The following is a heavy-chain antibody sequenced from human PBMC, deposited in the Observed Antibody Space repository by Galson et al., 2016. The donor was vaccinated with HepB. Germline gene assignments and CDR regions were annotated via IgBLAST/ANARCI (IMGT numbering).Heavy chain of an antibody. Sequence: TLSLTCTVSGDSITSGSYHYWSWIRQPVGKGLEWVGLMYTSGSTNYNPSLKGRVTISLDTSKNQVSLRLKSVTATDTAIYYCAGELGSWGQGTLVTVSS. V-gene: IGHV4-61*02. CDR3: AGELGS. CDR1: GDSITSGSYHY. CDR2: MYTSGST. D-gene: IGHD3-16*01. J-gene: IGHJ5*02.